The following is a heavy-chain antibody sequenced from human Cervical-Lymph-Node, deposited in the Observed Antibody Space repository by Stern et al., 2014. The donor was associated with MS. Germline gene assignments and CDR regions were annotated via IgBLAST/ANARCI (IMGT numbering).Heavy chain of an antibody. CDR2: IYHSGRT. Sequence: VQLVESGSGLAKPSQTLSLTCAVSGGSISSGGSSWNWIRQPPGKGLEWIGFIYHSGRTYYNPSLKGRVFITVDTSQNQFALKIRSVTAADTAVDSCARGGVIYTQDRNGFDFWGQGTMVTVSS. CDR3: ARGGVIYTQDRNGFDF. J-gene: IGHJ3*01. D-gene: IGHD2-21*01. V-gene: IGHV4-30-2*01. CDR1: GGSISSGGSS.